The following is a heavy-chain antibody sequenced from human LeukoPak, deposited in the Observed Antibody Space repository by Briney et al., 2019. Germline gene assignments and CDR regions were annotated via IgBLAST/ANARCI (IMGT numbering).Heavy chain of an antibody. CDR2: YDPEEGAM. J-gene: IGHJ4*02. Sequence: ASVKVSCKVSGSTLAESYIHWLRQAPGKGLEWMGGYDPEEGAMIYARKFLDRVTMTEDTSTTTAYMEVSSLRSEDTAVYFCAGDRGITVTKDFDYWGQGTLVTVSS. V-gene: IGHV1-24*01. D-gene: IGHD4-11*01. CDR1: GSTLAESY. CDR3: AGDRGITVTKDFDY.